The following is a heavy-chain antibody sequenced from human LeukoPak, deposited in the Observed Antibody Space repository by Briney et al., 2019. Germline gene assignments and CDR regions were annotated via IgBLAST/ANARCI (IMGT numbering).Heavy chain of an antibody. Sequence: ASVKVSCKASGYTFTSHGISWVRQAPGQGLEWMGWISAYNGNTNYAQKLQGRVTMTTDTSTSTAYMELRSLRSDDTAVYYCARDFPNYDSSGYYYVAFDIWGQGTMVTVSS. CDR2: ISAYNGNT. V-gene: IGHV1-18*01. J-gene: IGHJ3*02. D-gene: IGHD3-22*01. CDR3: ARDFPNYDSSGYYYVAFDI. CDR1: GYTFTSHG.